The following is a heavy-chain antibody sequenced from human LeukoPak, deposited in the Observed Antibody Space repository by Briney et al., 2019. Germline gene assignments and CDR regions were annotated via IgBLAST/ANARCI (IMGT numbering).Heavy chain of an antibody. CDR3: ARDLWGSSSSQLATFDY. J-gene: IGHJ4*02. CDR1: GFTFDDYG. D-gene: IGHD6-6*01. V-gene: IGHV3-20*04. CDR2: INWNGGST. Sequence: GGSLRLSCAASGFTFDDYGMSWVREAPGEGLEWDSGINWNGGSTAYADSVKGRFTISRDNAKNSLYLQMNSLRAEDTAFYYCARDLWGSSSSQLATFDYWGQGTLVTVSS.